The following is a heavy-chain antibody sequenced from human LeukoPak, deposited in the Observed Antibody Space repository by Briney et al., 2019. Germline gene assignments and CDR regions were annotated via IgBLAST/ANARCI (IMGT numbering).Heavy chain of an antibody. V-gene: IGHV3-43*01. J-gene: IGHJ4*02. CDR3: VKELDTMFFDY. Sequence: GGSLRLSCATSGFNFDRYTIHWVRQAPGKGLEWVSLAGWAGGTTFYSDSVRGRFTISRDSGRKSVYLQMNSLTTDGTAFYFCVKELDTMFFDYWGQGALVTVSS. CDR1: GFNFDRYT. D-gene: IGHD3-10*02. CDR2: AGWAGGTT.